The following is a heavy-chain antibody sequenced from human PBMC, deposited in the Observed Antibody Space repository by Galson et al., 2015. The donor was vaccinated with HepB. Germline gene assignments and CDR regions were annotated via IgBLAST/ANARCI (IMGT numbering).Heavy chain of an antibody. CDR3: ARGHGDYVDAFDI. Sequence: SVKVSCKASGGTFSTYAITWVRQAPGQGLEWMGGIIPIFGTTNHAQKFQGRVTISADKSTSTAYMELSSLRSEDTAVYYCARGHGDYVDAFDIWGQGTMVTVSS. CDR2: IIPIFGTT. V-gene: IGHV1-69*06. J-gene: IGHJ3*02. D-gene: IGHD4-17*01. CDR1: GGTFSTYA.